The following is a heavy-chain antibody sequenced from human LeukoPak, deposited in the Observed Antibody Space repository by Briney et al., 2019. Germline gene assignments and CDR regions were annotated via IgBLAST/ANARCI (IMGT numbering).Heavy chain of an antibody. CDR3: ARDGSFDSSRYFLDN. Sequence: GGSLRLSCAASGSTFSDYYMNWIRQAPGKGLEWVSYISMSGSTIQYADSVKGRFTISRDNTKNSLFLQMNSLRAEDTAVYYCARDGSFDSSRYFLDNWGQGTLVTVSS. V-gene: IGHV3-11*01. J-gene: IGHJ4*02. D-gene: IGHD3-22*01. CDR2: ISMSGSTI. CDR1: GSTFSDYY.